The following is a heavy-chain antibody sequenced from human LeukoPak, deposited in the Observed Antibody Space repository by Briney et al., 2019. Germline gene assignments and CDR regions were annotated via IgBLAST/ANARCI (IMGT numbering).Heavy chain of an antibody. CDR1: GFTFDDYG. CDR2: INWNGGST. Sequence: GGSLILSCAASGFTFDDYGMSWVRQAPGKGLEWVSGINWNGGSTGYADSVKGRFTISRDNAKNSLYLQMNSLRAEDTALYYCARDLRQLAYYYYYMDVWGKGTTVTVSS. CDR3: ARDLRQLAYYYYYMDV. D-gene: IGHD6-6*01. J-gene: IGHJ6*03. V-gene: IGHV3-20*04.